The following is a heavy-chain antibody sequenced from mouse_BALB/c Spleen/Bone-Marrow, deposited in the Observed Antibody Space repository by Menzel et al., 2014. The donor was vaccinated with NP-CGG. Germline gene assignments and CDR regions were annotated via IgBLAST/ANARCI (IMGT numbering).Heavy chain of an antibody. V-gene: IGHV1S81*02. Sequence: QVQLQQSGAELVKPGASVKLSCKASGYTFSSYYMYWVKQRPGQGLEWIGEINPSNGGTKFSEKFKSKATLTVDKSSSTAYMQLSNLTSEDSAVYYCTRSNYGYWYFDVWGAGTTVTVSS. J-gene: IGHJ1*01. CDR3: TRSNYGYWYFDV. D-gene: IGHD1-1*01. CDR2: INPSNGGT. CDR1: GYTFSSYY.